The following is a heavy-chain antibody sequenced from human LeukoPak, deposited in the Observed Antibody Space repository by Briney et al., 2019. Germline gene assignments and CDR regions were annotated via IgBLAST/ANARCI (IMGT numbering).Heavy chain of an antibody. V-gene: IGHV3-21*06. J-gene: IGHJ4*02. CDR1: GFNFRGYN. D-gene: IGHD3-16*01. CDR2: MRTVSTYI. Sequence: PGESLRLSCAASGFNFRGYNMNWVRQAPGKGLEWVSSMRTVSTYIYNADSIKGRFTISRDDARSLLYLQMDSRRAEDTAVYYCVRDFAFGFCNTTTCRYPFDSWGQGTLVTFSS. CDR3: VRDFAFGFCNTTTCRYPFDS.